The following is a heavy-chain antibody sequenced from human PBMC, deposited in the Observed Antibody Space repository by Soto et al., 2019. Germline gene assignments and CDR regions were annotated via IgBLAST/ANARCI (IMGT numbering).Heavy chain of an antibody. V-gene: IGHV1-69*13. CDR2: IIPILGTA. CDR3: ARVYYAPLSYYYYGMDV. J-gene: IGHJ6*02. D-gene: IGHD3-10*01. Sequence: GASVKVSCKASGGTFSSYAISWVRQAPGQGLEWMGGIIPILGTANYAQKFQGRVTITADESTSTAYMELSSLRSEDTAVYYCARVYYAPLSYYYYGMDVWGQGTTVTVSS. CDR1: GGTFSSYA.